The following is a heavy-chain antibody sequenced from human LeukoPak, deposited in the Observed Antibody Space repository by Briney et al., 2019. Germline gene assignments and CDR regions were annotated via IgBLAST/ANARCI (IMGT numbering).Heavy chain of an antibody. J-gene: IGHJ5*02. D-gene: IGHD2-2*01. V-gene: IGHV6-1*01. CDR2: TYYRSTWYN. Sequence: SQTLSLTCAISRDSVSSNSVTWNWIRQSPSRGLEWLGRTYYRSTWYNDYAVSVRGRITVNPDTSKNQFSLHPNSVTPEDTAVYYCARRLTQYDCFDPWGQGILVTVSS. CDR3: ARRLTQYDCFDP. CDR1: RDSVSSNSVT.